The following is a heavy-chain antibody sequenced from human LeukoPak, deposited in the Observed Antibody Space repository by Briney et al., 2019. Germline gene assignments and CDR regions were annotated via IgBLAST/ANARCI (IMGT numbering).Heavy chain of an antibody. CDR3: ARQITFGGIEFDP. Sequence: GESLKISCKGSGYSFTTNWIGWVRQMPGKGLEWMGIIYPGDSDARYSPSFQGQVIILVDNSINTAYLQWSSLKASDTAMYYCARQITFGGIEFDPWGQGTLVTVSS. J-gene: IGHJ5*02. V-gene: IGHV5-51*01. CDR1: GYSFTTNW. CDR2: IYPGDSDA. D-gene: IGHD3-16*01.